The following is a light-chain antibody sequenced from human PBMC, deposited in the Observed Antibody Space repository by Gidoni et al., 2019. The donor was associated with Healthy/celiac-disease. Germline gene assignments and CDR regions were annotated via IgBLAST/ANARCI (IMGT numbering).Light chain of an antibody. CDR3: QQYNNLYT. CDR1: QSISSW. J-gene: IGKJ2*01. CDR2: KAS. V-gene: IGKV1-5*03. Sequence: DIQMTQSPSTLSASVGDRVTITCRASQSISSWLAWYQQKPGKAPKLLIYKASSLESGVPSRFSGNGSGTEFTLTISSLQPDDFATYYCQQYNNLYTFXHXTKLEIK.